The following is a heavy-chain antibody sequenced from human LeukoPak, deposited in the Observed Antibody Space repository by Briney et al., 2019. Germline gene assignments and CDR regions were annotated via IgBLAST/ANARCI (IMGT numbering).Heavy chain of an antibody. V-gene: IGHV3-33*01. D-gene: IGHD4-23*01. Sequence: GGSLRLSCAASGFNFKYQGMHWLRQAPGKGLEWVAVIWYDGSIKYYGDSVKGRFTISRDNSKNTVNLQIDSLRAEDTAVYYCARDIATVRWDYWGQGTLVSVSS. J-gene: IGHJ4*02. CDR3: ARDIATVRWDY. CDR1: GFNFKYQG. CDR2: IWYDGSIK.